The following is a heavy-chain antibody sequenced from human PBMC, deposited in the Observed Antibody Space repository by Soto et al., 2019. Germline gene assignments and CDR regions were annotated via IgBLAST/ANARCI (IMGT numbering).Heavy chain of an antibody. Sequence: GGSLRLSCAASGFTFSSYAMHWVRQAPGKGLEWVAVISYDGSNKYYADSVKGRFTISRDNSKNTLYLQMNSLRAEDTAVYYCARDLDYDFWSGYFRAYDYGMDVWGQGTTVTVSS. CDR1: GFTFSSYA. CDR2: ISYDGSNK. J-gene: IGHJ6*02. V-gene: IGHV3-30-3*01. CDR3: ARDLDYDFWSGYFRAYDYGMDV. D-gene: IGHD3-3*01.